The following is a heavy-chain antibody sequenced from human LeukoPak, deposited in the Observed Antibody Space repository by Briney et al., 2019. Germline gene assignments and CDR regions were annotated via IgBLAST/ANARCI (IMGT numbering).Heavy chain of an antibody. Sequence: GGSLRLSCAASGFTFSIYSMTWVRQAPGKGLEWVSSISSTSMYIYYADSMRGRFTISRDNAENSLFLQIDSLGVEDTAVYSCARVAAGAEAHTLHYHYMDVWGKGTTVTVSS. CDR1: GFTFSIYS. CDR2: ISSTSMYI. J-gene: IGHJ6*03. V-gene: IGHV3-21*01. D-gene: IGHD6-13*01. CDR3: ARVAAGAEAHTLHYHYMDV.